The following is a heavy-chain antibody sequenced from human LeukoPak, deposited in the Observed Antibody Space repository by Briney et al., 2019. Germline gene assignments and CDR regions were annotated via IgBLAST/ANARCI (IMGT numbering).Heavy chain of an antibody. J-gene: IGHJ3*01. CDR1: GFCISNYY. CDR2: IYATGNT. D-gene: IGHD3-22*01. Sequence: GGSLRLSCAASGFCISNYYMFWARQAPGKGLEWVSVIYATGNTYYANSVKGRFTISRDNSENTLYLQMNSLRVGDTAVYYCARHSDSPNYPDTDSFDLWGQGTTVTVSS. V-gene: IGHV3-53*01. CDR3: ARHSDSPNYPDTDSFDL.